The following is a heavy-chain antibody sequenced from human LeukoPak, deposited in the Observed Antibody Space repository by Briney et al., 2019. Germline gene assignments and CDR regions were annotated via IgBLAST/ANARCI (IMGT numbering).Heavy chain of an antibody. D-gene: IGHD5-12*01. V-gene: IGHV1-69*13. CDR1: GGTFSSYA. CDR3: ARERLIVATTTPYYFDY. J-gene: IGHJ4*02. Sequence: SVKVSCKASGGTFSSYAISWVRQAPGQGLEWKGGIIPIFGTANYAQKFQGRVTITADESTSTAYMELSSLRSEDTAVYYCARERLIVATTTPYYFDYWGQGTLVSVS. CDR2: IIPIFGTA.